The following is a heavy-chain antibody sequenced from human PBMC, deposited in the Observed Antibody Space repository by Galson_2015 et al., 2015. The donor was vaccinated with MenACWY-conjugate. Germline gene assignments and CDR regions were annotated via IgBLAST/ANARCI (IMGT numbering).Heavy chain of an antibody. J-gene: IGHJ4*02. CDR2: INHSGST. V-gene: IGHV4-34*01. D-gene: IGHD3-3*01. CDR1: GGSFSGYY. CDR3: ARGPPPYWSCYGFSQYPLDY. Sequence: SETLSLTCAVYGGSFSGYYWSWIRQPPGKGLEWIGEINHSGSTNYNPSLKSRVTISIDTSKNHFSLKLSSVTAADTAVYYCARGPPPYWSCYGFSQYPLDYWGQGTLVTVSS.